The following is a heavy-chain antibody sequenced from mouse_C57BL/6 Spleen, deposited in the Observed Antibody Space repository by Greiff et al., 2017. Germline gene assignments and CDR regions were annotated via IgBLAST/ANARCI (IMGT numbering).Heavy chain of an antibody. CDR1: GYSFTGYY. CDR3: ARSYGNYEYFDV. D-gene: IGHD2-1*01. CDR2: INPSTGGT. V-gene: IGHV1-42*01. J-gene: IGHJ1*03. Sequence: EVQLQQSGPELVKPGASVKISCKASGYSFTGYYMNWVKQSPEKSLEWIGEINPSTGGTTYNQKFKAKATLTVDKSSSTAYMQLKSLTSEDSAVYYCARSYGNYEYFDVWGTGTTVTVSS.